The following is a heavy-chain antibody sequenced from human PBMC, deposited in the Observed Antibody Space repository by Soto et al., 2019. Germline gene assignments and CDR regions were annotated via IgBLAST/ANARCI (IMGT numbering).Heavy chain of an antibody. J-gene: IGHJ4*02. D-gene: IGHD1-26*01. CDR2: INHLEST. CDR3: ARGGGSDSFDY. V-gene: IGHV4-30-2*01. CDR1: GASITFGGYS. Sequence: QLQLHESGSGLVKPSQTLSLTCTVSGASITFGGYSWSWIRQTPGKGLEWIGYINHLESTFYNPSFESRLTRSIDRAKDHFSLKLHSMSAADRAVYFCARGGGSDSFDYWGQGILVTVSS.